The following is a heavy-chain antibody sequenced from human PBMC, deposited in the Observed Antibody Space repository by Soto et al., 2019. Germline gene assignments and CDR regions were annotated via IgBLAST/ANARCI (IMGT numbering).Heavy chain of an antibody. D-gene: IGHD3-10*01. CDR2: IRHRGDT. CDR3: ACGELWWDS. CDR1: SDSISNGAYY. J-gene: IGHJ4*02. V-gene: IGHV4-31*03. Sequence: QVQLQESGPGLVKPSQTLSLTCTVSSDSISNGAYYWSWIRQHPGKGPEWIGFIRHRGDTFYKPSLKNRVLISVDTSKNQFSPELNSVTAADTAVYYCACGELWWDSWGQGTLVTVSS.